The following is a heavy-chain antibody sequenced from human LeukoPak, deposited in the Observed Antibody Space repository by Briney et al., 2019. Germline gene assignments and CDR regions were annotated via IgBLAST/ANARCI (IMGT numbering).Heavy chain of an antibody. CDR3: ARARYNLSPANY. D-gene: IGHD1-1*01. CDR1: GYTFTCYY. J-gene: IGHJ4*02. V-gene: IGHV1-2*02. Sequence: ASVKVSCKASGYTFTCYYMHWVRQAPGQGLEWMGWINPNSGGTNYAQKFQGRVTMTRDTSISTAYMELSRLRSDDTAVYYCARARYNLSPANYWGQGTLVTVSS. CDR2: INPNSGGT.